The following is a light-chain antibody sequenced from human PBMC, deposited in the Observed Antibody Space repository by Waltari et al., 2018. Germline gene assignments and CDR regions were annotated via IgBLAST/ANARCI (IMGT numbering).Light chain of an antibody. Sequence: HQLLPGEAPYLRQYVGSERPSGAAKCLSCSKSGNTASLTISGLQAEDEADYYCSSYTSSSTWVFGGGTKLTVL. CDR2: VGS. V-gene: IGLV2-14*02. CDR3: SSYTSSSTWV. J-gene: IGLJ3*02.